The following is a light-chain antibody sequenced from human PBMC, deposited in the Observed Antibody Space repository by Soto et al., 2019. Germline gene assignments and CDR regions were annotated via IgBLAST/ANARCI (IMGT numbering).Light chain of an antibody. Sequence: EIVLTQSPATLSLSPGERATLSCRASQSVSSYLAWYQQKPGQAPRLLIYDASNRATGIPARFSGSGSGTDFTLTIRSLEPEDFAVYYCQQRSNWPPYAFVQGTKLEI. CDR2: DAS. V-gene: IGKV3-11*01. J-gene: IGKJ2*01. CDR3: QQRSNWPPYA. CDR1: QSVSSY.